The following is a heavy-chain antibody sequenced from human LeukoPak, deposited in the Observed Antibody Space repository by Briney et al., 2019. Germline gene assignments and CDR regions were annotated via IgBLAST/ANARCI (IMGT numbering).Heavy chain of an antibody. CDR2: ISSSSSYI. J-gene: IGHJ4*02. V-gene: IGHV3-21*01. Sequence: PGGSLRLSCAASGFTFSSYSMNWVRQAPGKGLEWVSSISSSSSYIYYADPVKGRFTISRDNAKNSLYLQMNSLRAEDTAVYYCASTDSGSYRGDFDYWGQGTLVTVSS. CDR3: ASTDSGSYRGDFDY. CDR1: GFTFSSYS. D-gene: IGHD1-26*01.